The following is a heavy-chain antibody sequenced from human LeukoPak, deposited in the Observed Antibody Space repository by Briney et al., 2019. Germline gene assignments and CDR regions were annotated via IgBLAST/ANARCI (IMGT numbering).Heavy chain of an antibody. J-gene: IGHJ4*02. CDR3: ATHSRSHYYDTSGVMRVWDY. Sequence: SETLSLTCAVSGGSFSNYYWGWVRQPPGKGLEWIGYIYYTGSTYYSPSLESRVTISLDMSKNQFSLKLSSVTAADTAVYFCATHSRSHYYDTSGVMRVWDYWGLGTLVTVSS. CDR2: IYYTGST. D-gene: IGHD3-22*01. CDR1: GGSFSNYY. V-gene: IGHV4-59*01.